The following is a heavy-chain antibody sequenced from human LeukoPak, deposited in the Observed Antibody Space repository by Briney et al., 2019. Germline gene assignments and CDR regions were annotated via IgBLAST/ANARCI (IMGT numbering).Heavy chain of an antibody. J-gene: IGHJ3*02. D-gene: IGHD6-19*01. Sequence: SVKVSCKASGGTFSSYAISWVRQAPGQGLEWMGGIIPIFGTANYAQKFQGRVTITADESTSTAYMELSSLRSEDTAVYYCARRAGNFYAFDIWDQGTMVTVSS. CDR2: IIPIFGTA. CDR3: ARRAGNFYAFDI. CDR1: GGTFSSYA. V-gene: IGHV1-69*13.